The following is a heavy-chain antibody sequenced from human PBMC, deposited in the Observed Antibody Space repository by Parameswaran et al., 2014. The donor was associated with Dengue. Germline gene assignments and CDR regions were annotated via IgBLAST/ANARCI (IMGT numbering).Heavy chain of an antibody. D-gene: IGHD5-12*01. CDR2: ISSSSSYI. V-gene: IGHV3-21*01. CDR3: ARGPSGSNWFDP. J-gene: IGHJ5*02. Sequence: VRQAPGKGLEWVSSISSSSSYIYYADSVKGRFTISRDNAKNSLYLQMNSLRAEDTAVYYCARGPSGSNWFDPWGQGTLVTVSS.